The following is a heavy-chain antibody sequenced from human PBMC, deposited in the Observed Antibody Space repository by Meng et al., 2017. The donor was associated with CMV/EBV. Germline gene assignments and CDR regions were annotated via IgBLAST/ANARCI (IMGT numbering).Heavy chain of an antibody. CDR3: ARVRCSSTSCYGDFDY. CDR1: GGSISSYY. CDR2: IYYSGST. J-gene: IGHJ4*02. Sequence: GSLRLSCTVSGGSISSYYWSWIRQPPGKGLEWIGYIYYSGSTNYNPSLKSRVTISVDTSKNQFSLKLSSVTAADTAVYYCARVRCSSTSCYGDFDYWGQGTLVTVSS. V-gene: IGHV4-59*08. D-gene: IGHD2-2*01.